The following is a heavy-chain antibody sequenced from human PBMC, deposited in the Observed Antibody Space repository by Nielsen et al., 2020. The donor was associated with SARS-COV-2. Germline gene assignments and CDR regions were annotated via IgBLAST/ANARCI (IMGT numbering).Heavy chain of an antibody. D-gene: IGHD3-22*01. Sequence: GESLKISCAASGFTFSSYWMSWVRQAPGKGLEWVANIKQDGSEKYYVDSVKGRFTISRDKAKNSLYLQMNSLRSEDTAVYYCASPTDSSGYYYGMDVWGQGTTVTVSS. CDR2: IKQDGSEK. CDR3: ASPTDSSGYYYGMDV. V-gene: IGHV3-7*03. J-gene: IGHJ6*02. CDR1: GFTFSSYW.